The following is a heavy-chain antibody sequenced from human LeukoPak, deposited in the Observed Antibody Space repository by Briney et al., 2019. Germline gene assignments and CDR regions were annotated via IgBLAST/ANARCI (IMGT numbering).Heavy chain of an antibody. V-gene: IGHV4-31*03. CDR3: ERDSMVRGVNYFDY. J-gene: IGHJ4*02. CDR1: GGSISSGGYY. CDR2: IYYSGST. Sequence: PSETLSLTCTVSGGSISSGGYYWSWIRQHPGKGLEWIGYIYYSGSTYYNPSLKSGVTISVDTSKNQFSLKLSSVTAADAAVYYCERDSMVRGVNYFDYWGQGTLVTVSS. D-gene: IGHD3-10*01.